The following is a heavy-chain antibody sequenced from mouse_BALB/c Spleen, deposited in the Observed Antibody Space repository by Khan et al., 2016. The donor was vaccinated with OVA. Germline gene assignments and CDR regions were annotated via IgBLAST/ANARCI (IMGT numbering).Heavy chain of an antibody. CDR1: GYIFTDYY. CDR2: ISPGSDDT. V-gene: IGHV1-77*01. D-gene: IGHD1-2*01. J-gene: IGHJ3*01. CDR3: ARRNYFGYTFAY. Sequence: QVQLQQPGAELARPGASVKLSCKASGYIFTDYYINWVKQRTGQGLEWIGEISPGSDDTYYNEKFKGKATLTADKSSSTAYMQLSSLTSEDSAVYVCARRNYFGYTFAYWGQGTLVTVSA.